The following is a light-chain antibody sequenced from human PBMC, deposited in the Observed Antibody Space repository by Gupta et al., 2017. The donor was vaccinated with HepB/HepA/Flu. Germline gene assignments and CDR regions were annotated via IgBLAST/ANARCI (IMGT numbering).Light chain of an antibody. J-gene: IGKJ1*01. Sequence: IVLMNSLGTLYLSPGESATLSCSASQSVSSSYLAWYQQKPGQAPRLLIYGASSRATGIPDRISGSGSGTDFTLTISRLEPEDFAVYYCQQYGSSLWTFGQGTKVEIK. CDR2: GAS. CDR1: QSVSSSY. V-gene: IGKV3-20*01. CDR3: QQYGSSLWT.